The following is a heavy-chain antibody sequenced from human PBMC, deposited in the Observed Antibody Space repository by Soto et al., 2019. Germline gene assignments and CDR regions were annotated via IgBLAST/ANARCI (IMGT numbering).Heavy chain of an antibody. CDR2: MNPNSGNT. CDR3: AAAQPVEREFDY. Sequence: ASVKVSCKASGYTFTSYGISLVRQATGQGLEWMGWMNPNSGNTGYAQKFQGRVTMTRNTSISTAYMELSSLRSEDTAVYYCAAAQPVEREFDYWGQGTLVTVSS. D-gene: IGHD6-6*01. CDR1: GYTFTSYG. J-gene: IGHJ4*02. V-gene: IGHV1-8*02.